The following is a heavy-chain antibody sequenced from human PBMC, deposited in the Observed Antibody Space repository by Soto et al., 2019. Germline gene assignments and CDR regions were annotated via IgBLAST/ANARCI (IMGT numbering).Heavy chain of an antibody. CDR2: ISAYNGNT. Sequence: ASVKVSCKASGYTFTSYGISWVRQAPGQGLEWMGWISAYNGNTNYAQKLQGRVTMTQETSTSTAYMELRSLRSDDTAVYYWARDRVYYDSSGYSGGFLRRRTYYFDYWGQGTLVTVSS. V-gene: IGHV1-18*01. CDR1: GYTFTSYG. J-gene: IGHJ4*02. CDR3: ARDRVYYDSSGYSGGFLRRRTYYFDY. D-gene: IGHD3-22*01.